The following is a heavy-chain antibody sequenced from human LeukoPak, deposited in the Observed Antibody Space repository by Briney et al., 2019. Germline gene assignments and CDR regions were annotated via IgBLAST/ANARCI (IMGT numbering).Heavy chain of an antibody. Sequence: ASVKVSCKASGGTFSSYAISWVRQAPGQGLEWMGGIIPIFGTANYAQKFQGRVTITADESTSTAYMELSSLRSEDTAVYYCAAMVRGNYYYGMDVWGQGTTVTVSS. CDR1: GGTFSSYA. CDR2: IIPIFGTA. J-gene: IGHJ6*02. D-gene: IGHD3-10*01. CDR3: AAMVRGNYYYGMDV. V-gene: IGHV1-69*01.